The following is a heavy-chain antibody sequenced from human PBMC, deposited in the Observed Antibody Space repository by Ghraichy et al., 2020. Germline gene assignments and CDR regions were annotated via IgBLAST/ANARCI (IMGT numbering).Heavy chain of an antibody. J-gene: IGHJ4*02. V-gene: IGHV4-30-4*01. CDR2: IYYSGNT. Sequence: SETLSLTCTVSGGSISSGDYYWSWIRQPPGKGLEWIGYIYYSGNTYYNPSLKSRVTISVDTSKNQFSLKLSSVTAADTAVYYCARVQLMIAAAGPFDYWGQGTLVTVSS. D-gene: IGHD6-13*01. CDR1: GGSISSGDYY. CDR3: ARVQLMIAAAGPFDY.